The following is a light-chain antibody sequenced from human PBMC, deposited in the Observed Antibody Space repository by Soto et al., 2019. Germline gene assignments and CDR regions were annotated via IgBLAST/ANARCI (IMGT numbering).Light chain of an antibody. Sequence: EIVMTQSPATLSVSPGKRATLSCGWSQSASSDLAWYQQKPGQAARILMYGASTRATGVAARFSGSGTGREFILTISSMLYEDVAVYYCQQYNNWPPITFGQGTRLEIK. CDR2: GAS. J-gene: IGKJ5*01. CDR3: QQYNNWPPIT. V-gene: IGKV3-15*01. CDR1: QSASSD.